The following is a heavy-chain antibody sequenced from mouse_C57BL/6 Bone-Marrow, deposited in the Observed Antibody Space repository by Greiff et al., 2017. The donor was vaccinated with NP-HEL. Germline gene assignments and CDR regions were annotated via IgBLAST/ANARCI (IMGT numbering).Heavy chain of an antibody. V-gene: IGHV5-17*01. D-gene: IGHD2-1*01. CDR1: GFTFSDYG. CDR3: ARPIYDGNP. J-gene: IGHJ3*01. Sequence: EVKLVESGGGLVKPGGSLKLSCAASGFTFSDYGMHWVRQAPEKGLEWVAYISSGSSTIYYADTVKGRFTISRDNAKNTRFLQMTSLRSEDTAMYYCARPIYDGNPWGQGTLVTVSA. CDR2: ISSGSSTI.